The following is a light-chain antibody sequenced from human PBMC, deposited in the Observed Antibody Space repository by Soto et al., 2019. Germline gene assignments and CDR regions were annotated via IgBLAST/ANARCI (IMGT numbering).Light chain of an antibody. V-gene: IGLV2-11*01. Sequence: QSALTQPRSVSGSPGQSVTISCAGTNSDVGGYNFVSWYQQHPGTAPKLMIYDVSKRPSGVPDRFSGSKSGNTASLTISGLQAEDGADYYRCSYVDIYTYVFGTGTKLTVL. J-gene: IGLJ1*01. CDR3: CSYVDIYTYV. CDR1: NSDVGGYNF. CDR2: DVS.